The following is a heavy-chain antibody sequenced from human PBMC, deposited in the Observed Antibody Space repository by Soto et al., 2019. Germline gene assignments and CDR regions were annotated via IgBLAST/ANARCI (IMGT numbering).Heavy chain of an antibody. Sequence: QVQLVQSGAEVKKPGSSVKVSCKASGGTFSSYAISWVRQAPGQGLEWMGGIIPIFGTANYAQKLQGRVTTTADESTRTAYMELSSLRSEDTAVYYCARVEYGHPFWYFDLWGRGTLVTVSS. V-gene: IGHV1-69*01. CDR3: ARVEYGHPFWYFDL. CDR2: IIPIFGTA. J-gene: IGHJ2*01. D-gene: IGHD6-6*01. CDR1: GGTFSSYA.